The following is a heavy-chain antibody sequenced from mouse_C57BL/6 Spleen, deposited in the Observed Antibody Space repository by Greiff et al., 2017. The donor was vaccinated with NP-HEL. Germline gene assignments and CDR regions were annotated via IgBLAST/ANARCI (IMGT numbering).Heavy chain of an antibody. Sequence: EVKVVESGGDLVKPGGSLKLSCAASGFTFSSYGMSWVRQTPDKRLEWVATISSGGSYTYYPDSVKGRFTISRDNAKNTLYLQMSSLKSEDTAMYYCARHKKVTTVVADYFDYWGQGTTLTVSS. V-gene: IGHV5-6*01. CDR2: ISSGGSYT. D-gene: IGHD1-1*01. CDR3: ARHKKVTTVVADYFDY. CDR1: GFTFSSYG. J-gene: IGHJ2*01.